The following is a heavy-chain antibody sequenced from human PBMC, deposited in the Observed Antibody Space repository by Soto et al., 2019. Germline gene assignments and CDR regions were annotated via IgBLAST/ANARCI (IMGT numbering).Heavy chain of an antibody. CDR2: IDGTGDNT. CDR3: AKQVTGWFNDAFDV. Sequence: EVQLLESGGGLVQPGGSLTLSCAASGFTFSSYAMSWLRQAPGKGLEWVSAIDGTGDNTHYADSVKGRFTFSRDNSRXTLXLQMNGLRTEDTALYYCAKQVTGWFNDAFDVWGQGTLVTVSS. V-gene: IGHV3-23*01. D-gene: IGHD6-19*01. J-gene: IGHJ3*01. CDR1: GFTFSSYA.